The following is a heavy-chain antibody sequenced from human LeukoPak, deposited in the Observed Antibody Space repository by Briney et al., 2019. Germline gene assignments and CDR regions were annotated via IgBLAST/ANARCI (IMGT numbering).Heavy chain of an antibody. CDR1: GFTFSRYA. V-gene: IGHV3-30-3*01. Sequence: GGSLRLSCTASGFTFSRYAMHWVRQTPGKGLECVAFISYDGNDKSYRDFVKGLFTISRDNSKNSVYVQMNSLRAEDTAVYYCARGAHYYDSSGYYREYWGQGTLVTVSS. CDR2: ISYDGNDK. D-gene: IGHD3-22*01. J-gene: IGHJ4*02. CDR3: ARGAHYYDSSGYYREY.